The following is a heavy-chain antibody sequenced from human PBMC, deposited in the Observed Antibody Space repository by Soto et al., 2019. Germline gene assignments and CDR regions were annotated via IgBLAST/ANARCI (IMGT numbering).Heavy chain of an antibody. V-gene: IGHV4-59*01. CDR1: GGTIIGFC. CDR3: ARGATVTLDY. J-gene: IGHJ4*02. D-gene: IGHD4-17*01. CDR2: IYYSGST. Sequence: LPPLSLTYSVSGGTIIGFCWRWIRQPPGKGLEWIGYIYYSGSTTYTPSLKSRVTISVDTSKNQFSLKLNSVTAADPAVYYCARGATVTLDYWGQGTLVTVS.